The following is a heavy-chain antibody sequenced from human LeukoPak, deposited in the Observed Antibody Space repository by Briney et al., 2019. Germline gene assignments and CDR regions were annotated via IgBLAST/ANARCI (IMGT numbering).Heavy chain of an antibody. CDR2: IIPIFGTA. CDR1: GGTFSSYA. Sequence: GASVKVSCKASGGTFSSYAISWVRQAPGQGLEWMGGIIPIFGTANYAQKFQGRVTITADKSTSTAYMELSSLRSEDTAVYYCVMEGSTTNYYFDYWGRGTLVTVSS. CDR3: VMEGSTTNYYFDY. D-gene: IGHD1-1*01. J-gene: IGHJ4*02. V-gene: IGHV1-69*06.